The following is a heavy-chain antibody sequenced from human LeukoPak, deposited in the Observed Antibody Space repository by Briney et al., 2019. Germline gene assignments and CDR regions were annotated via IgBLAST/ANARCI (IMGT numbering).Heavy chain of an antibody. D-gene: IGHD2-15*01. V-gene: IGHV3-74*01. Sequence: GGSLRLSCAASGFTFSSYWMQWVRQAPGKGLVWVSRIISDGSTTNYADSVKGRFTISRVNAKNTLYLQMNSLRVEDTAVYYCARDRVPYCSGVSCSVDVWGQGTTVTVSS. CDR1: GFTFSSYW. CDR2: IISDGSTT. CDR3: ARDRVPYCSGVSCSVDV. J-gene: IGHJ6*02.